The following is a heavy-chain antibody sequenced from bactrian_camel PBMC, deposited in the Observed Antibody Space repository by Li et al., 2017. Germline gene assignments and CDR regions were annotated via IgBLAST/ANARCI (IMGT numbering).Heavy chain of an antibody. Sequence: HVQLVESGGGSVNAGGSLTPSCAASGSGYISGTACMGWFRQVPGKEREGVAAIAPASGTTFYSDSVKGRFSISRDNAKNTAYLQMNNLEPEDTAMYYCAAVKALGPPLSPSGYAYWGQGTQVTVS. CDR1: GSGYISGTAC. V-gene: IGHV3S54*01. D-gene: IGHD3*01. CDR2: IAPASGTT. CDR3: AAVKALGPPLSPSGYAY. J-gene: IGHJ4*01.